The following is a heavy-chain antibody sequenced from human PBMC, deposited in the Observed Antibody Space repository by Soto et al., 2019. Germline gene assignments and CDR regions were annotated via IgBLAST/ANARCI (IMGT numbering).Heavy chain of an antibody. Sequence: ETLSLTCPVSGDSLSTDYWWSWVRQPPGKGLEWIGEVHHSGITNYIQSLKSRVTISADKSISTAYLQWSSLKASDTAMYYCARGFGEFIASLGFDPWGQGTLVTVYS. J-gene: IGHJ5*02. CDR2: VHHSGIT. CDR3: ARGFGEFIASLGFDP. V-gene: IGHV4-4*02. D-gene: IGHD3-10*01. CDR1: GDSLSTDYW.